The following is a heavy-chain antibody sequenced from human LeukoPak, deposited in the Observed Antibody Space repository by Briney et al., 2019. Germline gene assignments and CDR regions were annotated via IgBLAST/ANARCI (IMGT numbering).Heavy chain of an antibody. V-gene: IGHV4-34*01. D-gene: IGHD1-1*01. J-gene: IGHJ5*02. CDR1: GGSFSSYY. CDR2: INHSGST. CDR3: ARGGWTSIWT. Sequence: KPSETLSLTCAVYGGSFSSYYWTWIRQPPGKGLEWIGEINHSGSTNYNPSLKSRVTISVDTSKNQFSLQLNSVSPEDTAVYYCARGGWTSIWTWGQGTLVTVSS.